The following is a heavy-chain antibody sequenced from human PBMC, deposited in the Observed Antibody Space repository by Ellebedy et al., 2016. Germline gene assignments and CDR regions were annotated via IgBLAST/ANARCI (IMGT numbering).Heavy chain of an antibody. CDR1: GFTFSDYY. Sequence: GGSLRLXCAASGFTFSDYYMSWIRQAPGKGLEWVSYISSSGSTIYYADSVKGRFTISRDNAKNSLYLQMNSLRAEDTAVYYCARAPSTVYDILSTGWGQGTLVTVSS. J-gene: IGHJ4*02. CDR2: ISSSGSTI. D-gene: IGHD3-9*01. CDR3: ARAPSTVYDILSTG. V-gene: IGHV3-11*01.